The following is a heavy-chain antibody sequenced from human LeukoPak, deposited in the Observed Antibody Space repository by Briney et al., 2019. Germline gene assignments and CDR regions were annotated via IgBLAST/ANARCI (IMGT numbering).Heavy chain of an antibody. J-gene: IGHJ4*02. CDR3: ANVRGVVGPN. D-gene: IGHD1-26*01. Sequence: PGGSLRLSCAASGFTFSNYAMSWVRQAPGEGLEWVSVISGNGGNTYSADSVKGRFTISRDNSKNTLYLQMNNLRVEDTAVYYCANVRGVVGPNWGQGTLVTVSS. CDR1: GFTFSNYA. V-gene: IGHV3-23*01. CDR2: ISGNGGNT.